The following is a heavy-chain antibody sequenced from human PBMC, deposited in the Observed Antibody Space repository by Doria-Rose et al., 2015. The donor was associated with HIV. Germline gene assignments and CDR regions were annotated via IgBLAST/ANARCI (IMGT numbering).Heavy chain of an antibody. V-gene: IGHV2-26*01. J-gene: IGHJ4*02. CDR2: IFSDDER. D-gene: IGHD6-13*01. CDR3: ARIKSSRWYHKYYFDF. CDR1: GVSLSSPGMG. Sequence: QITLKESGPVLVKPTETLTLTCTVSGVSLSSPGMGVSWIRQPPGKALEWLANIFSDDERSYNTSLKSRLTISRGTSTSQVVLTMTDMDPVDTATYYCARIKSSRWYHKYYFDFWGQGTLVIVSA.